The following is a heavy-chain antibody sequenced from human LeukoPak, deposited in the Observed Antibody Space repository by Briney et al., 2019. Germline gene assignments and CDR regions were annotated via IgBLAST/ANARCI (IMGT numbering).Heavy chain of an antibody. CDR3: AGEEIRPIYDILTGNDAFDI. J-gene: IGHJ3*02. Sequence: GASEKVSRKPSGGTFSSYSISWVRQAPGQGLEWMGGIFPILGTSNYAQQLQGRDTITADESTSTAYIDLSSLRCEDTAVYYCAGEEIRPIYDILTGNDAFDIWGQGTMVTVSS. D-gene: IGHD3-9*01. V-gene: IGHV1-69*01. CDR2: IFPILGTS. CDR1: GGTFSSYS.